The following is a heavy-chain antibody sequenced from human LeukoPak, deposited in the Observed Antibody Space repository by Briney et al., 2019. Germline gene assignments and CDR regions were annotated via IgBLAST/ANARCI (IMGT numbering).Heavy chain of an antibody. J-gene: IGHJ6*02. CDR3: VRGYSFGPYGMDV. V-gene: IGHV3-23*01. D-gene: IGHD2-15*01. Sequence: GGSLRLSCAASGFTFSSYAMTWVRPAPGRGLEWVSAISGNGGTTYYADSVKGRFTISRDNSKNTLYLQMSSLRAEDTAVYLCVRGYSFGPYGMDVWGQGTTVTVSS. CDR2: ISGNGGTT. CDR1: GFTFSSYA.